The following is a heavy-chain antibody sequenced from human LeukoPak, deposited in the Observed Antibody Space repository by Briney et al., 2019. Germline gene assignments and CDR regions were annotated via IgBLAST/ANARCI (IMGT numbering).Heavy chain of an antibody. Sequence: SETLSLTCTVSGGSISSSTYYGGWIRQPPGKGLECIGSIYYSGTTYYNPSLKSRVTISVDTSKNQFSLKLSSVTAADTAVYYCARQRGYCSGGSCYRTPHFDYWGQGTLVTVSS. J-gene: IGHJ4*02. V-gene: IGHV4-39*01. D-gene: IGHD2-15*01. CDR1: GGSISSSTYY. CDR3: ARQRGYCSGGSCYRTPHFDY. CDR2: IYYSGTT.